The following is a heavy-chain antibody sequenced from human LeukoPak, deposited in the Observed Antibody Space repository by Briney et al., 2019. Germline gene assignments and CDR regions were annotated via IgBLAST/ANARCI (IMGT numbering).Heavy chain of an antibody. Sequence: SETLSLTCAVYGGSFSGYYWSWIRQPPGKGLEWIGEINHSGSTNYNPSLKSRVTISVDTSKNQFSLKLSSVTAADTAVYYCARGLGLYYYGSGSHPFDYWGQGTLVTVSS. CDR3: ARGLGLYYYGSGSHPFDY. V-gene: IGHV4-34*01. CDR1: GGSFSGYY. D-gene: IGHD3-10*01. J-gene: IGHJ4*02. CDR2: INHSGST.